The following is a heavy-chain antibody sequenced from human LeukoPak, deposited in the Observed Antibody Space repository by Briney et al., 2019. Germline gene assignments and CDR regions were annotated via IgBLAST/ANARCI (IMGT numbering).Heavy chain of an antibody. V-gene: IGHV3-30*18. CDR3: AKSIRFCSSNSCFAGYYNYGLHV. Sequence: PGRSLRLSRAASGFTFSSYGMHWVRQAPGKGLEWVAVISHDGSSKYFADSVKGRFTISRDNPKNTLDLQMHSLRAEDTAVYYCAKSIRFCSSNSCFAGYYNYGLHVWGQGTTVIVSS. J-gene: IGHJ6*02. CDR2: ISHDGSSK. D-gene: IGHD2-2*01. CDR1: GFTFSSYG.